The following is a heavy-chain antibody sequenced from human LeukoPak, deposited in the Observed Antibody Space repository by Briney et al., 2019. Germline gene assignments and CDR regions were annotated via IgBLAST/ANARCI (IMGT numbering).Heavy chain of an antibody. CDR3: VVFGVVIAGSFDY. J-gene: IGHJ4*02. D-gene: IGHD3-3*01. Sequence: NPSETLSLTCTVSGGSISSSSYYWGWIRQPPGKGLEWIGSIYYSGSTYYNPSLKSRVTISVDTSKNQFSLKLSSVTAADTAVYYCVVFGVVIAGSFDYWGQGTLVTVSS. CDR1: GGSISSSSYY. CDR2: IYYSGST. V-gene: IGHV4-39*07.